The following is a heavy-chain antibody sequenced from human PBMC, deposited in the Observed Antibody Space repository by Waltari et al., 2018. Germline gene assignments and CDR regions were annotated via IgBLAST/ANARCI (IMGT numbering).Heavy chain of an antibody. CDR1: GYTFTGYY. J-gene: IGHJ4*02. V-gene: IGHV1-2*02. CDR3: ARGVLRDFDWLFNFDY. Sequence: QVQLVQSGAEVKKPGASVKVSCKASGYTFTGYYMHWVRQAPGQGLEWMGWINPSSGGTNDAKKFQGRVTMTRDTSISTAYMELSRLRSDDTAVYYCARGVLRDFDWLFNFDYWGQGTLVTVSS. CDR2: INPSSGGT. D-gene: IGHD3-9*01.